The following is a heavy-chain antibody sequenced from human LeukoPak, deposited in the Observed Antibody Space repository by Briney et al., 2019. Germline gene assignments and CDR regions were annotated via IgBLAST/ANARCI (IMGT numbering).Heavy chain of an antibody. Sequence: GGSLRLSCAASGFTFSTYTMYWVRHPPGKRLEWVSIIGSSGGGIHYADSVKGRFTISRDNSKNALYLQMNSLRVEDTAVYYCAIDPNWGTHSWGQGALVTVAS. D-gene: IGHD7-27*01. V-gene: IGHV3-23*01. CDR3: AIDPNWGTHS. CDR2: IGSSGGGI. CDR1: GFTFSTYT. J-gene: IGHJ4*02.